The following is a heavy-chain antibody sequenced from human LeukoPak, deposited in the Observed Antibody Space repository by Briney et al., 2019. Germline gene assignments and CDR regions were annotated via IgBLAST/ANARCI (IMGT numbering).Heavy chain of an antibody. D-gene: IGHD6-6*01. CDR2: IYPGDSDT. CDR1: GYNFISYW. Sequence: GESLKISCQGSGYNFISYWIAWVRQMPGKGLEWMAIIYPGDSDTRYSPSFEGRVSISADKSITTAYLQWSSLKASDTAMYYCARQASLAARITYWGQGTQVTVSS. V-gene: IGHV5-51*01. J-gene: IGHJ4*02. CDR3: ARQASLAARITY.